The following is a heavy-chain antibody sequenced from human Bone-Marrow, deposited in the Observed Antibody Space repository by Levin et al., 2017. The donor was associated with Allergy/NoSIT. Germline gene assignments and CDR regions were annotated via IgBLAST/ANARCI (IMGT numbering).Heavy chain of an antibody. CDR1: GYTFRDHS. Sequence: ASVKVSCKASGYTFRDHSMHWVRQAPGQGLEWMGRISPHSGDTAYAQNFQGRITMTRDTSISTAYMELSSLRSDDTAMYYCAKDGPGTIDAWGQGILLTVSS. V-gene: IGHV1-2*06. J-gene: IGHJ5*02. D-gene: IGHD1-1*01. CDR3: AKDGPGTIDA. CDR2: ISPHSGDT.